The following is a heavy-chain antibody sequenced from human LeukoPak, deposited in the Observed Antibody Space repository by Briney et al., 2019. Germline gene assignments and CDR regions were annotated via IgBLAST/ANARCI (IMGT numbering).Heavy chain of an antibody. CDR2: TNLHGTAV. CDR3: ASAYTYVRLGDH. Sequence: RGSLRLSCEVSGLSFSNYWMHWVRQAPGKGLVWVARTNLHGTAVDYADSVKGRFIISRGNAKNTLLLQMNSLRVEDTAVYYCASAYTYVRLGDHWGQGTLVTVSS. V-gene: IGHV3-74*01. J-gene: IGHJ4*02. CDR1: GLSFSNYW. D-gene: IGHD3-16*01.